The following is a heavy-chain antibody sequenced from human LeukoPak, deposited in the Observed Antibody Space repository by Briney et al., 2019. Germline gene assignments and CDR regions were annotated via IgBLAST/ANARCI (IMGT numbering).Heavy chain of an antibody. CDR3: AKDSSRWAFDY. Sequence: GGSLRLSCTGSGVTLSSYGMHWVRQAPGKGLEWVAVTSYDGTNEYHADSVKGRFTVSRDNSKNTLYLQMNSLRIEDTAVYFCAKDSSRWAFDYWGQETLVTVSS. CDR2: TSYDGTNE. CDR1: GVTLSSYG. D-gene: IGHD6-13*01. V-gene: IGHV3-30*18. J-gene: IGHJ4*02.